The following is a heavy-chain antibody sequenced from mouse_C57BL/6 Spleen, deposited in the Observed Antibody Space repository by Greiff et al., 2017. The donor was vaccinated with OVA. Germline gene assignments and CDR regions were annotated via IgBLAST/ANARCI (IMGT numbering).Heavy chain of an antibody. CDR2: IWSGGST. V-gene: IGHV2-2*01. Sequence: QVQLKESGPGLVQPSQSLSITCTVSGFSLTSYGVHWVRQSPGKGLEWLGVIWSGGSTDYNAAFISRLSISKDNSKSQVFFKMNSLQADDTAIYYCARGPSVNYYAMDYWGQGTSVTVSS. D-gene: IGHD6-1*01. CDR3: ARGPSVNYYAMDY. CDR1: GFSLTSYG. J-gene: IGHJ4*01.